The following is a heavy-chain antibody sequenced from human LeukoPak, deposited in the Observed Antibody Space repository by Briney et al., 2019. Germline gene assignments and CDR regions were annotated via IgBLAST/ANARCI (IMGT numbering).Heavy chain of an antibody. CDR2: INHSGST. CDR3: ARGYCRAYYFDY. J-gene: IGHJ4*02. Sequence: PSETLSLTCTVSGGSISGYYWSWIRQPPGKGLEWIGEINHSGSTNYNPSLKSRVTISVDTSKNQFSLNLSSVTAADTAVYYCARGYCRAYYFDYWGQGTLVTVSS. D-gene: IGHD2-15*01. CDR1: GGSISGYY. V-gene: IGHV4-34*01.